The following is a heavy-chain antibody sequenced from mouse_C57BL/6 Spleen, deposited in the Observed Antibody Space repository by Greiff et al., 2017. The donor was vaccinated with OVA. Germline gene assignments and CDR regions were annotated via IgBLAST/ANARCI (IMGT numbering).Heavy chain of an antibody. J-gene: IGHJ2*01. D-gene: IGHD4-1*01. CDR2: INPNNGGT. CDR1: GYTFTDYN. V-gene: IGHV1-22*01. CDR3: ARGSWEYFDY. Sequence: VQLQQSGPELVKPGASVKMSCKASGYTFTDYNMHWVKQSHGKSLEWIGSINPNNGGTSYNQKFKGKPTLTVNKSSSPAYMELRSLTSADSAVYYCARGSWEYFDYGGKGTTLTVSS.